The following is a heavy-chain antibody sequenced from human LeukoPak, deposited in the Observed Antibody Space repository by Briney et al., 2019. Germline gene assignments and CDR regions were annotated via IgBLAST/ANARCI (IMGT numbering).Heavy chain of an antibody. CDR3: ARDRVANYYYYGMDV. CDR1: GGSVSSGSYY. V-gene: IGHV4-61*01. D-gene: IGHD2-15*01. CDR2: IYYSGST. J-gene: IGHJ6*02. Sequence: PSETLSLTCTVSGGSVSSGSYYWSWIRQPPGKGLEWIGYIYYSGSTNCNPSLKSRVTISVDTSKNQFSLKLSSVTAADTAVYYCARDRVANYYYYGMDVWGQGTTVTVSS.